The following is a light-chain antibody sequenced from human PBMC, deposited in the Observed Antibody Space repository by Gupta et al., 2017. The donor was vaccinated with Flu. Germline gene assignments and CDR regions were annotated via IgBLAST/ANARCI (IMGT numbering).Light chain of an antibody. V-gene: IGKV3-20*01. CDR1: QRVRDSY. CDR2: GAS. J-gene: IGKJ4*02. CDR3: QQEENSPLT. Sequence: ILSLPSRESAPPSCRAGQRVRDSYLVWYQQKPGQAPRLLFYGASRGATGLPDRFSGSGSGTDFTLTISRLEPVDFAVYYCQQEENSPLTFGGGTTVEI.